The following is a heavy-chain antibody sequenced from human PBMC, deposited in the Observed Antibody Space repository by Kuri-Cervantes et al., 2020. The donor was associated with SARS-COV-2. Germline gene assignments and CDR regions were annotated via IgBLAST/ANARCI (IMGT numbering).Heavy chain of an antibody. D-gene: IGHD3-3*01. CDR3: ARLFSPTYYGRWGGPLYGMDV. Sequence: KVSCKASGYSFTTYWISWVRQMPGKGLEWMGRIDPSGSYTNYRPSFQGHVTISVDKSIGTAYLQWSSLGASDTAIYYCARLFSPTYYGRWGGPLYGMDVWGQGTTVTVSS. CDR2: IDPSGSYT. J-gene: IGHJ6*02. CDR1: GYSFTTYW. V-gene: IGHV5-10-1*01.